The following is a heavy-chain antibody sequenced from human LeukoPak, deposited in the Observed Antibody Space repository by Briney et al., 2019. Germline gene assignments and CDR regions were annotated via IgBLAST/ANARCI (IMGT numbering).Heavy chain of an antibody. V-gene: IGHV3-11*04. J-gene: IGHJ6*03. CDR3: ARGFYSSSWYYYYYYYMDV. CDR1: GFTFSDYD. Sequence: PGGSLRLSCAASGFTFSDYDMSWIRQAPGKGLEWVSYISSSGSTIYSADPVKGRFTISRDNAKNSLYLQMNSLRVEDTAVYYCARGFYSSSWYYYYYYYMDVWGKGTTVTISS. D-gene: IGHD6-13*01. CDR2: ISSSGSTI.